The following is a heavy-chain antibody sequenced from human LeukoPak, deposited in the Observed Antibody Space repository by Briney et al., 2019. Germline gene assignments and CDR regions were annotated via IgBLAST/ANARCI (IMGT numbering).Heavy chain of an antibody. D-gene: IGHD1-14*01. J-gene: IGHJ4*02. CDR3: AGDPIPGAPDYFDH. CDR2: ISHDGTTK. CDR1: GFTFSTYA. V-gene: IGHV3-30-3*01. Sequence: GRSLRLSCAASGFTFSTYAMHWVRQAPGKGPEWVTVISHDGTTKYYAEFVKGRFTISRDNSKNTLYLQMSSLRVEDTAMYYCAGDPIPGAPDYFDHWGQGTLVTVSS.